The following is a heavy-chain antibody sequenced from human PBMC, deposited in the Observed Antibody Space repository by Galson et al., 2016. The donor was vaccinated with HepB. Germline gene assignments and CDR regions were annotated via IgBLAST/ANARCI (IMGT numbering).Heavy chain of an antibody. V-gene: IGHV3-23*01. CDR1: GITFSTYP. Sequence: LRPPCPASGITFSTYPMTWVRPAPGTGLDWVASIDRGAGGRTYYADSVKPRFIISRDNSKTALYLQMSSLRAETTAVSYCAKGGFRLLDTWGQGILVTVSS. CDR3: AKGGFRLLDT. D-gene: IGHD3-10*01. CDR2: IDRGAGGRT. J-gene: IGHJ5*02.